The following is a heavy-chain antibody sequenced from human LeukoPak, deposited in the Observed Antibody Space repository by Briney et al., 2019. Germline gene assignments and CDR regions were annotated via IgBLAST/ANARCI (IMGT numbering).Heavy chain of an antibody. Sequence: PGGSLRLSCAASGFTFSSYAMSWVRQAPGKGLEWVSAISGSGGSTYYADSVKGRFTISRDNSKNTLYLQMSSLRAEDTAVYYCAKDLIRLVGLYYYDSSGYPIRGAFDIWGQGTMVTVSS. V-gene: IGHV3-23*01. J-gene: IGHJ3*02. D-gene: IGHD3-22*01. CDR3: AKDLIRLVGLYYYDSSGYPIRGAFDI. CDR2: ISGSGGST. CDR1: GFTFSSYA.